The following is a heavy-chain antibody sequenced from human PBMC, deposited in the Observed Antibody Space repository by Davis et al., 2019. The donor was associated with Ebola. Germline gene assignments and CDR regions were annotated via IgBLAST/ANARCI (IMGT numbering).Heavy chain of an antibody. Sequence: GESLKISCQDSGNSFSSHWIGWVRQMPGKGLEWMGIIFTGDSDTRYSPSFQGQVTISADKSITTAYLQWSSLKASDTAMYYCARLRSITRLTSFYYWGQGTLVTVSS. J-gene: IGHJ4*02. CDR2: IFTGDSDT. CDR3: ARLRSITRLTSFYY. V-gene: IGHV5-51*01. D-gene: IGHD3-10*01. CDR1: GNSFSSHW.